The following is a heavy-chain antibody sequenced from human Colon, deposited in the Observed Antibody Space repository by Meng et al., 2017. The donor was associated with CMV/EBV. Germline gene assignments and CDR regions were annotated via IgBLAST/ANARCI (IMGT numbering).Heavy chain of an antibody. CDR3: ARDSKGVPDY. D-gene: IGHD2-2*01. CDR2: ISYDGSKE. J-gene: IGHJ4*02. CDR1: GFRFRSYA. V-gene: IGHV3-30*09. Sequence: LSGAASGFRFRSYAMQWVRQAPGKGLEWVAVISYDGSKEYYADSVKGRFAISRDTSKNTLYLQMNGLRPEDTAVYYCARDSKGVPDYWGQGTLVTVSS.